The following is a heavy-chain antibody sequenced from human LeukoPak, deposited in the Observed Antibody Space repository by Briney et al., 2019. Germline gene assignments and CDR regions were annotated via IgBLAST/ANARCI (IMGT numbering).Heavy chain of an antibody. V-gene: IGHV3-23*01. CDR3: ATQNFDWLLDRFDY. CDR2: ISGGGGST. J-gene: IGHJ4*02. CDR1: GFTFSSYA. Sequence: GGSLRLSCAASGFTFSSYAMSWVRQAPGKGLEWVSAISGGGGSTYYADSVKGRFTISRDNSKNTLYLQMNSLRAEDTAVYYCATQNFDWLLDRFDYWGQGTLVTVSS. D-gene: IGHD3-9*01.